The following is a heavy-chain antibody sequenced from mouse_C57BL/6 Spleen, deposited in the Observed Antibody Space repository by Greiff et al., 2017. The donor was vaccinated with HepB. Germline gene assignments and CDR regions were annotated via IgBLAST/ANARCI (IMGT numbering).Heavy chain of an antibody. D-gene: IGHD1-1*01. J-gene: IGHJ4*01. V-gene: IGHV1-59*01. CDR3: ARMSYGSSYDYYAMDY. CDR2: IDPSDSYT. Sequence: QVQLQQPGAELVRPGTSVKLSCKASGYTFTSYWMHWVKQRPGQGLEWIGVIDPSDSYTNYNQKFKGKATLTVDTSSSTADMQLSSLTSEDSAVYYCARMSYGSSYDYYAMDYWGQGTSVTVSS. CDR1: GYTFTSYW.